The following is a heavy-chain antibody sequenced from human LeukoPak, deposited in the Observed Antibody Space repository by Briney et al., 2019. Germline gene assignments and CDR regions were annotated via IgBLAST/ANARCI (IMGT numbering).Heavy chain of an antibody. CDR1: GYTFTIYD. D-gene: IGHD6-13*01. CDR2: MNPNSGNT. Sequence: ASVKVSFTASGYTFTIYDINWVRQATGQGLEWMGWMNPNSGNTGYAQKFQGRVTMTRNTSISTAYMELSSLRSEDTAVYYCASCIAAAGHFDYWGQGTLVTVSS. J-gene: IGHJ4*02. CDR3: ASCIAAAGHFDY. V-gene: IGHV1-8*01.